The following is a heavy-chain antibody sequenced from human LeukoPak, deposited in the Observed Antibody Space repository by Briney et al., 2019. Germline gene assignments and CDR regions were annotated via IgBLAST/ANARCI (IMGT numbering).Heavy chain of an antibody. V-gene: IGHV4-59*01. Sequence: SETLSLTCTVSVSGYFTTNYYWSWIRQPPGKGLEWIGYIYYSGSTNYNPSLKSRVTISVDTSKNQFSLKLSSVTAADTAVYYCARSYYYYDSEAFDIWGQGTMVTVSS. CDR1: GYFTTNYY. CDR3: ARSYYYYDSEAFDI. CDR2: IYYSGST. J-gene: IGHJ3*02. D-gene: IGHD3-22*01.